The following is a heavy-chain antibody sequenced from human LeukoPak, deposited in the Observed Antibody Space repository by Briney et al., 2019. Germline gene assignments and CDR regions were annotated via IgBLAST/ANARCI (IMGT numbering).Heavy chain of an antibody. CDR1: GGSISSGDYY. CDR3: ARTAYGSGNYYKGPNAFDI. D-gene: IGHD3-10*01. Sequence: PSQTLSLTCTVSGGSISSGDYYWSWIRQPPGKGLEWIGYIYYSGSTYYNPSLKSRVTISVDTSKNQFSLKLSSVTAADTAVYYCARTAYGSGNYYKGPNAFDIWGQGTMVTVSS. J-gene: IGHJ3*02. CDR2: IYYSGST. V-gene: IGHV4-30-4*08.